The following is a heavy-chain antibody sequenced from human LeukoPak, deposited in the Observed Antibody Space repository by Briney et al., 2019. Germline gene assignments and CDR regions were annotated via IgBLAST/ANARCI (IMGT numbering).Heavy chain of an antibody. D-gene: IGHD6-25*01. CDR2: ISYDGSNK. Sequence: GGSLRLSCAASGFTFSSYTMHWVRQAPGKGLEWVALISYDGSNKYYADSMKGRFTISRDNSKNTLYLQMNSLRAEDTAVYYCASDSGFKSVGTGSFDYWGQGTLVTVSS. J-gene: IGHJ4*02. V-gene: IGHV3-30-3*01. CDR1: GFTFSSYT. CDR3: ASDSGFKSVGTGSFDY.